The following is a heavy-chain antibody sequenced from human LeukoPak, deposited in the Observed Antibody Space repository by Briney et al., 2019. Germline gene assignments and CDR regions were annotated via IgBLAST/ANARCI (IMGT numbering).Heavy chain of an antibody. V-gene: IGHV4-4*02. Sequence: SETLSLTCAVSGGSISSSNWWSWVRQPPGKGLEWIGEIYHSGSTNYNPSLKSRVTISVDKSKNQFSLKLSSVTAADTAVYYCARAIGCSGGSCYLFDYWGQGTLVTVSS. CDR3: ARAIGCSGGSCYLFDY. J-gene: IGHJ4*02. CDR2: IYHSGST. D-gene: IGHD2-15*01. CDR1: GGSISSSNW.